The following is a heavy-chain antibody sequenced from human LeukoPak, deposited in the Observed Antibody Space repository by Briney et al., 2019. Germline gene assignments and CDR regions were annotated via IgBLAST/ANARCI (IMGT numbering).Heavy chain of an antibody. CDR1: GYTFTSYD. CDR3: ATARSTSCRSLDY. D-gene: IGHD2-2*01. V-gene: IGHV1-8*01. Sequence: ASVKVSCKASGYTFTSYDINWVRQATGQGLEWMGWMNPNSGNTGYAQKFQGRVTMTRNTSISTAYMELSCLRSEDTAVYYCATARSTSCRSLDYWGQGTLVTVSS. J-gene: IGHJ4*02. CDR2: MNPNSGNT.